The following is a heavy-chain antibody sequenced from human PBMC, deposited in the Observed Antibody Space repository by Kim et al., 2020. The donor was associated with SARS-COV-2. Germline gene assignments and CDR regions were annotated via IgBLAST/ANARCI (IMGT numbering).Heavy chain of an antibody. V-gene: IGHV3-23*01. CDR3: AKSNCSSTSCYDGYYFDY. D-gene: IGHD2-2*01. Sequence: KGRFTISRDNSKNTLYLQMNSLRAEDTAVYYCAKSNCSSTSCYDGYYFDYWGQGTLVTVSS. J-gene: IGHJ4*02.